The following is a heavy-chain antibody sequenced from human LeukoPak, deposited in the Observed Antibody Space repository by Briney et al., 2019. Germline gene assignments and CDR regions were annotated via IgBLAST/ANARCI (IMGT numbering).Heavy chain of an antibody. CDR1: GYTFTSYG. D-gene: IGHD3-22*01. CDR2: ISAYNGNA. Sequence: RASVKVSCKASGYTFTSYGISWVRQAPGQGLEWMGWISAYNGNANYAQKLQGRVTMTTDTSTSTAYMELRSLRSDDTAVYYCAREVPYDSSGYYYSFDYWGQGTLVTVSS. CDR3: AREVPYDSSGYYYSFDY. J-gene: IGHJ4*02. V-gene: IGHV1-18*01.